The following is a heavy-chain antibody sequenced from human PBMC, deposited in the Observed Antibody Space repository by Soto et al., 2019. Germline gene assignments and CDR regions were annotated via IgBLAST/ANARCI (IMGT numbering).Heavy chain of an antibody. CDR2: INHIGST. CDR3: ARGGTGYPYYYYYGMDV. J-gene: IGHJ6*02. V-gene: IGHV4-34*01. D-gene: IGHD1-1*01. CDR1: GGSFSGYY. Sequence: SETLSVTCAVYGGSFSGYYWSWIRQPPGKGLEWIGEINHIGSTNYNPSLKSRVTISVDTSKNQFSLKLSSVTAADTVVYYCARGGTGYPYYYYYGMDVSGQGTTVPVS.